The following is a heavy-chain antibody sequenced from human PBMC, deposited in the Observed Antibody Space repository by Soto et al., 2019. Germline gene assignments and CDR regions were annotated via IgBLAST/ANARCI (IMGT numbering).Heavy chain of an antibody. D-gene: IGHD3-3*01. V-gene: IGHV4-39*01. J-gene: IGHJ6*03. CDR1: GGSISSSSYY. CDR2: IYYSGST. Sequence: PSETLSLTCTVSGGSISSSSYYWGWIRQPPGKGLEWIGSIYYSGSTYYNPSLKSRVTISVDTSKNQFSLKLSSVTAADTAVYYCATCITIFGVVIDYYMDVWGKGTTVTVSS. CDR3: ATCITIFGVVIDYYMDV.